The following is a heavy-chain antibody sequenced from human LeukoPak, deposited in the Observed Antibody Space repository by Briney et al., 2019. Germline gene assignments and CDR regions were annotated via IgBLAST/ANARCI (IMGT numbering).Heavy chain of an antibody. D-gene: IGHD5-12*01. J-gene: IGHJ6*03. CDR3: AREYSGYDGRYYYYYMDV. V-gene: IGHV1-8*03. Sequence: ASVKVSCKASGYTFTSYDINWVRQATGQGPEWMGWMNPNSGNTGYAQKFQGRVTITRNTSISTAYMELRSLRSEDTAVYYCAREYSGYDGRYYYYYMDVWGKGTTVTVSS. CDR1: GYTFTSYD. CDR2: MNPNSGNT.